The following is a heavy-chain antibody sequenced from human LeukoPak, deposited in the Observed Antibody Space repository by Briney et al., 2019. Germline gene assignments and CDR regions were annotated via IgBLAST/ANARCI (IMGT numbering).Heavy chain of an antibody. Sequence: GGSLRLSCAASGFTFSSYGMHWVRQAPGKGLEWVAVISYDGSNKYYADSVKGRFTISRDNSKNTLYLQMNSLRAEDTAVYYCAKLAPKGVAGQFDYWGQGTLVTVSS. CDR3: AKLAPKGVAGQFDY. CDR1: GFTFSSYG. D-gene: IGHD6-19*01. CDR2: ISYDGSNK. J-gene: IGHJ4*02. V-gene: IGHV3-30*18.